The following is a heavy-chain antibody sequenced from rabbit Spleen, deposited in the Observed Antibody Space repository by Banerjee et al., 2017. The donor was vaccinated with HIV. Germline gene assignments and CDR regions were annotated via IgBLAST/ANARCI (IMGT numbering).Heavy chain of an antibody. J-gene: IGHJ4*01. CDR1: GFSFNSYW. V-gene: IGHV1S40*01. CDR2: IYAGITGTI. CDR3: ARNFDL. Sequence: QSLEESGGDLVKPGASLTLTCTASGFSFNSYWMCWVRQAPGKGLEWIGTIYAGITGTIDYATWAKGRFTISKTSSTTVTLQMTSLTDADTATYFCARNFDLWGQGTLVTVS.